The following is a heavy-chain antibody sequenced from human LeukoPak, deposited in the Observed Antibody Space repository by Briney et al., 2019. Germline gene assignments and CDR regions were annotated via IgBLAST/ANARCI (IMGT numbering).Heavy chain of an antibody. CDR3: AKDPNGDYIGAFDI. J-gene: IGHJ3*02. CDR1: KFTFRNYG. Sequence: PGGSLRLSCTTPKFTFRNYGLTWVRQTPGKELEWVSSISGNGGNTQYAASAQGRFTISRDNSKNTLYLQMNSLRGEDTAVYYCAKDPNGDYIGAFDIWGQGTMVAVSS. V-gene: IGHV3-23*01. CDR2: ISGNGGNT. D-gene: IGHD4-17*01.